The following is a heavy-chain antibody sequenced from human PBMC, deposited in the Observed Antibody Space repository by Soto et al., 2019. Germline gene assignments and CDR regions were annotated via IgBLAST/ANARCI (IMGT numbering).Heavy chain of an antibody. CDR1: GFTFSSYA. CDR2: ISGSGGST. J-gene: IGHJ4*02. D-gene: IGHD3-9*01. Sequence: GGSLRLSCAASGFTFSSYAMSWVRQAPGKGLEWVSAISGSGGSTYYADSVKGRFTISGENSKNTLYLQMNSLRAEDTAVYYCAKVGGWDYDILTGYYDYWGQGTLVTVSS. V-gene: IGHV3-23*01. CDR3: AKVGGWDYDILTGYYDY.